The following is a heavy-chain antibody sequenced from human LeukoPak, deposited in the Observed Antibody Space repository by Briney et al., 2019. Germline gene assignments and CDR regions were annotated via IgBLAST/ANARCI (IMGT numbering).Heavy chain of an antibody. CDR1: GYTLTELS. CDR3: ARGGSYFDSSRYYSYMDF. V-gene: IGHV1-24*01. Sequence: ASVKVSCKVSGYTLTELSMHWVRQAPGKGLEWMGGFDPEDGETIYAQKFQGRVTMTEDTSTDTAYMELSSLRSEDTAVYFCARGGSYFDSSRYYSYMDFWGKGTTLTVSS. J-gene: IGHJ6*03. CDR2: FDPEDGET. D-gene: IGHD3-22*01.